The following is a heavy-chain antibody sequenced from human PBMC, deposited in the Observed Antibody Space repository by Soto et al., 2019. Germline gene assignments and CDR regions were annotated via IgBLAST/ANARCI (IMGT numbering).Heavy chain of an antibody. J-gene: IGHJ4*02. CDR1: GFTVSSNY. Sequence: LRLSCAASGFTVSSNYMTWVRQAPGKGLEWVSFIYSGGRTYYADSVTGRFTISRDNSKNTLYLQMNSLRAEDAAVYYCARDSSGYGIDYWGQGPQVTVPS. D-gene: IGHD5-12*01. V-gene: IGHV3-66*01. CDR2: IYSGGRT. CDR3: ARDSSGYGIDY.